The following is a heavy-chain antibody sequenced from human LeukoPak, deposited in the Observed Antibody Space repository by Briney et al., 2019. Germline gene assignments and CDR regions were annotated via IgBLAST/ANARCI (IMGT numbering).Heavy chain of an antibody. Sequence: ASVKVSCKASGYTFTSYAMHWVRQAPGQGLEWMGWISAYNGNTNYAQKLQGRVTMTTDTSTSTAYMELRSLRSDDTAVYYCARYYDFWSGYFYFDYWGQGTLVTVSS. V-gene: IGHV1-18*01. CDR2: ISAYNGNT. CDR3: ARYYDFWSGYFYFDY. CDR1: GYTFTSYA. J-gene: IGHJ4*02. D-gene: IGHD3-3*01.